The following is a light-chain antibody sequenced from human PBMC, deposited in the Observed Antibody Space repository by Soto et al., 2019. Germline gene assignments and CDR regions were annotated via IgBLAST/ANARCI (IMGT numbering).Light chain of an antibody. CDR3: QHRGRWPPPAT. CDR1: QSISGS. J-gene: IGKJ2*01. V-gene: IGKV3-11*01. CDR2: DTS. Sequence: EIVLTQSPATLSLSPGERATLSCRASQSISGSLAWYQHKPGQAPRLLMYDTSTRAAGIPARFSGSGSGTDFTLTISSLEPEDFAVYYCQHRGRWPPPATFGQGTKLEIK.